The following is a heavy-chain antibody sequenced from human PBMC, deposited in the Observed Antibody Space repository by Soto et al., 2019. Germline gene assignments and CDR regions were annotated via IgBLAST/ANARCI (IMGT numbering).Heavy chain of an antibody. J-gene: IGHJ4*02. V-gene: IGHV1-46*03. CDR2: INPSGGST. CDR3: ARVGRHRIAAAGTTDY. CDR1: GYTFTSYY. Sequence: QVQLVQSGAEVKKPGASVKVSCKASGYTFTSYYMHWVRQAPGQGLEWMGIINPSGGSTSYAQKFQGRVTMTGDTSTSTVYMELSSLRSEDTAVYYCARVGRHRIAAAGTTDYWGQGTLVTVSS. D-gene: IGHD6-13*01.